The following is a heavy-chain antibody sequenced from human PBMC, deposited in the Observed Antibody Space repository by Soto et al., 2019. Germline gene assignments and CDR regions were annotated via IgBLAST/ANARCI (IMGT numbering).Heavy chain of an antibody. CDR3: ARDRYYDFWSGPVGGNWFDP. J-gene: IGHJ5*02. D-gene: IGHD3-3*01. V-gene: IGHV4-31*03. CDR1: GGSISSGGYY. Sequence: SETLSLTCTVSGGSISSGGYYWSWIRQHPGKGLEWIGYIYYSGSTYYNPSLKSRVTISVDTSKNQFSLKLSSVTAADTAVYYCARDRYYDFWSGPVGGNWFDPWGQGTLVTVSS. CDR2: IYYSGST.